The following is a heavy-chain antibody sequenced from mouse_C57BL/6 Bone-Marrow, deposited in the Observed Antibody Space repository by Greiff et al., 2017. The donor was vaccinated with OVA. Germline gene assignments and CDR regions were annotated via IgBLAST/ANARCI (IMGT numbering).Heavy chain of an antibody. Sequence: EVKLQESGPVLVKPGASVKMSCKASGYTFTDYYMNWVKQSHGKSLEWIGVINPYNGGTSYNQKFKGKATLTVDKSSSTAYMELNSLTSEDSAVYYCARLHYGRPLYYYAMDYWGQGTSVTVSS. CDR1: GYTFTDYY. J-gene: IGHJ4*01. CDR3: ARLHYGRPLYYYAMDY. V-gene: IGHV1-19*01. CDR2: INPYNGGT. D-gene: IGHD1-2*01.